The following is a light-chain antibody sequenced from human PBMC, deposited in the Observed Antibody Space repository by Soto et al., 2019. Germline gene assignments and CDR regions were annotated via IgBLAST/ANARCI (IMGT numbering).Light chain of an antibody. CDR3: QHRSNWPST. CDR1: QSVSSY. CDR2: EAS. J-gene: IGKJ4*01. V-gene: IGKV3-11*01. Sequence: EIVLTQSPATLSLSPGERATLSCRARQSVSSYLAWHQQKPGQAPRLLIYEASNRATGIPARFSGSGSVTDFTLTISRLEPEDFAVYYCQHRSNWPSTFGGGTKVEIK.